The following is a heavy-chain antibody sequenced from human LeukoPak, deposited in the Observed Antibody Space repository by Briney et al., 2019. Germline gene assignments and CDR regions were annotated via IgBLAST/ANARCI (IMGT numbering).Heavy chain of an antibody. Sequence: GGSLRLSCAASGFTFGIYAMSWVRQAPGKGLEWVSGISGSASTYYADSVKGRFTIPRDNSKNTLYLQMNSLISEDTAVYYCAKAAWFGELLPFDYWGQGTLVTVSS. J-gene: IGHJ4*02. CDR1: GFTFGIYA. CDR2: ISGSAST. V-gene: IGHV3-23*01. CDR3: AKAAWFGELLPFDY. D-gene: IGHD3-10*01.